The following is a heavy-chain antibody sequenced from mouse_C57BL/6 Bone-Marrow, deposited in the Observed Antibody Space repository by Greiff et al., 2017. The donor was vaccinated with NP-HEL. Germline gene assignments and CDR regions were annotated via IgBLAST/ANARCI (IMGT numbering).Heavy chain of an antibody. Sequence: EVQRVESGGDLVKPGGSLKLSCAASGFTFSSYGMSWVRQTPDKRLEWVATISSGGSYTYYPDSVKGRCTIARDNAKNTLYLQMSSLKSEDTAMYYCASGYYSNYWYFDVWGTGTTVTVSS. CDR2: ISSGGSYT. CDR1: GFTFSSYG. V-gene: IGHV5-6*01. D-gene: IGHD2-5*01. J-gene: IGHJ1*03. CDR3: ASGYYSNYWYFDV.